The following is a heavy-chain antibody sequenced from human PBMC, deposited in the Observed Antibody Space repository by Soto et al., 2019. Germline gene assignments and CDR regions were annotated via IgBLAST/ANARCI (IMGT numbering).Heavy chain of an antibody. D-gene: IGHD6-13*01. CDR3: AQVLGIAASGTQGYYGMDV. J-gene: IGHJ6*02. CDR2: ISYDGSNK. Sequence: QVQLVESGGGVVQPGRSLRLSCAASGFTFSSYGMHWVRQAPGKGLEWVAVISYDGSNKYYADSVKGRFTISRDNSKNTLYLQMNSLRAEDTAVYYCAQVLGIAASGTQGYYGMDVWVQGTTVTVSS. CDR1: GFTFSSYG. V-gene: IGHV3-30*18.